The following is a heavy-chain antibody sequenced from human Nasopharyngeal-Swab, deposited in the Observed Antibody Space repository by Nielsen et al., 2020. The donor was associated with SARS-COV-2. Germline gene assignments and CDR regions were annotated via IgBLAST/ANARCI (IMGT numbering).Heavy chain of an antibody. D-gene: IGHD6-13*01. J-gene: IGHJ4*02. V-gene: IGHV3-23*01. CDR2: ISGSGGST. CDR3: AKNRQAAAGNFDY. Sequence: WIRQPPGKGLEWVSAISGSGGSTYYADSVKGRFTISRDNSKNTLYLQMNSLRAEDTAVYYCAKNRQAAAGNFDYWGQGTLVTVSS.